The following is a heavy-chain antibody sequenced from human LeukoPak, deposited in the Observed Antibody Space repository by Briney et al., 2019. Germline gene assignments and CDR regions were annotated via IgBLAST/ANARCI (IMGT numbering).Heavy chain of an antibody. Sequence: SETLSLTCTVSGGSINSYYWCWIRQPAGKGLEWIGRIYTSGSTNYNPSLKSRVTMSVDTSKSQFSLKLSSVTAADTAVYYCARDRTTFPFWMDVWGQGTTVTVSS. D-gene: IGHD4-17*01. CDR3: ARDRTTFPFWMDV. CDR2: IYTSGST. V-gene: IGHV4-4*07. CDR1: GGSINSYY. J-gene: IGHJ6*02.